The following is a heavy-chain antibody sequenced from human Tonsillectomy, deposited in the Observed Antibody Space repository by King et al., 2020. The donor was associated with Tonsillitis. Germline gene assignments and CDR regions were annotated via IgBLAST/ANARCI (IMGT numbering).Heavy chain of an antibody. V-gene: IGHV4-61*02. CDR2: IYTSGST. J-gene: IGHJ4*02. CDR3: AREGYCSSTSCHTTLDY. Sequence: PLQESGPGLVKPSQTLSLTCTVSGGSISKNNYYWSWIRQPAGKGLEWIGRIYTSGSTNYNPSLKSRITMSLDTSKNQFSLKLSSVTAADTAVYYCAREGYCSSTSCHTTLDYWGQGTLVTVSS. D-gene: IGHD2-2*02. CDR1: GGSISKNNYY.